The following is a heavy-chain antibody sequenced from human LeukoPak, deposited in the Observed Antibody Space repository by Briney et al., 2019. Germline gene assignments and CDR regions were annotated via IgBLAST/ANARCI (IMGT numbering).Heavy chain of an antibody. J-gene: IGHJ4*02. CDR1: GFTFSSYA. Sequence: GGSLRLSCAASGFTFSSYAMNWVRQAPGKGLEWVSSISGSGGRTYYADSVKGRFTISRDNSKNTLYLQMNSLRAEDTALYYCAILDFGDSDRLAYWGQGTPVTVSS. CDR3: AILDFGDSDRLAY. V-gene: IGHV3-23*01. D-gene: IGHD4-17*01. CDR2: ISGSGGRT.